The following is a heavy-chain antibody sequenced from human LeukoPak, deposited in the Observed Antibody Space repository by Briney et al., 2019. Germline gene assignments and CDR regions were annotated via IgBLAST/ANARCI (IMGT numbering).Heavy chain of an antibody. CDR1: GFIFSSYS. CDR2: ISGSSVTI. D-gene: IGHD2-15*01. J-gene: IGHJ4*02. CDR3: AGGSLGSGTSSDCCPLDY. V-gene: IGHV3-48*04. Sequence: GGSLRLSCAASGFIFSSYSMNWVRQAPGKGPEWVSYISGSSVTIYYADSVKGRFTISRDNAKNSLYLQMNSLRADDTAVYYCAGGSLGSGTSSDCCPLDYWGQGTLVTVSS.